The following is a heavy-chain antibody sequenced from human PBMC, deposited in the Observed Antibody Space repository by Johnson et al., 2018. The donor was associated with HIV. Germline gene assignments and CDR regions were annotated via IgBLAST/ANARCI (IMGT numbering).Heavy chain of an antibody. J-gene: IGHJ3*02. Sequence: VQLVESGGGLVQPGRSLRLSCAASGFTFDDYAMHWVRQAPGKGLEWVSGISWNSGSIGYADSVKGRFTISRDSAKNSLYLQMNSLRAEDTALYYCAKDLALSGYLDAFDIWG. CDR2: ISWNSGSI. V-gene: IGHV3-9*01. CDR1: GFTFDDYA. D-gene: IGHD3-22*01. CDR3: AKDLALSGYLDAFDI.